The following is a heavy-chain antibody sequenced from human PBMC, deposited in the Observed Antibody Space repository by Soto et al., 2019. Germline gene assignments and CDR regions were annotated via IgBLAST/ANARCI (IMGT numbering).Heavy chain of an antibody. CDR1: GFTFSSFA. Sequence: EVQLLESGGGLVQPGGSLRLSCTASGFTFSSFAMSWVRQAPGKGLEWVSSINVVGGATNFADSVKGRFTISRDDSKYTLYLQMNSLRAEDTAVYYCAKNYYFDCWGQGTRVTVSS. J-gene: IGHJ4*02. CDR2: INVVGGAT. CDR3: AKNYYFDC. V-gene: IGHV3-23*01.